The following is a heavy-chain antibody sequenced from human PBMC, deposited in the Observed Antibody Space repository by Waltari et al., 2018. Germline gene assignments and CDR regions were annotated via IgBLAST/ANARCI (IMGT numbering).Heavy chain of an antibody. CDR1: GGTFGTYA. V-gene: IGHV1-69*12. Sequence: QVHLVQSGAEVRKPGSSVKVSCEASGGTFGTYAISWVRQAPGQGLEWMGGIIPIYGTPNYAQKFQGRGNVAADELTTTAYMELSSLRSDDTAVYYCAKRIVGGPFDVWGQGTMVTVSS. D-gene: IGHD1-26*01. CDR2: IIPIYGTP. J-gene: IGHJ3*01. CDR3: AKRIVGGPFDV.